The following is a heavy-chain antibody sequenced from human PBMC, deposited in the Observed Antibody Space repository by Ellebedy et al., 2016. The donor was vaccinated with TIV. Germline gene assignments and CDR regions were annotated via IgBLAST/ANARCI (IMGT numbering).Heavy chain of an antibody. V-gene: IGHV4-39*01. CDR2: LHTSGHN. CDR3: ARGMEGLGLYYDN. D-gene: IGHD3-10*01. J-gene: IGHJ4*02. Sequence: MPGGSLRLSCRVSRGSLNTSSYYWGWLRQAPGKGLEWLGNLHTSGHNQYNRALRSRLTMSLDTSKNEFSLTVTSLIAADTAVYFCARGMEGLGLYYDNWGQGILVTVSS. CDR1: RGSLNTSSYY.